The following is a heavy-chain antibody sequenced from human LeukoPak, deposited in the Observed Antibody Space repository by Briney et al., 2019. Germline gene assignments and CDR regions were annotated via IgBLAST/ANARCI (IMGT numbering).Heavy chain of an antibody. CDR1: GFTFSDYY. CDR3: AKDRCSNGIGCYYYYMDV. D-gene: IGHD2-8*01. J-gene: IGHJ6*03. CDR2: IKQDGSEK. Sequence: GGSLRLSCAASGFTFSDYYMSWVRQAPGKGLEWVANIKQDGSEKYYVDSVKGRFTISRDNAKNSLYLQMNSLRAEDTAVYYCAKDRCSNGIGCYYYYMDVWGKGTTVTISS. V-gene: IGHV3-7*01.